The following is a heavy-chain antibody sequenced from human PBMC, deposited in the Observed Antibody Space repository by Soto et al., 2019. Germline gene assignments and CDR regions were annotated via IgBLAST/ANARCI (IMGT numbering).Heavy chain of an antibody. V-gene: IGHV4-61*01. CDR2: LYYSGST. D-gene: IGHD3-10*01. J-gene: IGHJ6*02. CDR1: GGSVNSDSYY. Sequence: QVQLQESGPGLVKPSEALSLTCTVSGGSVNSDSYYWTWIRQPPGKRLEWIGSLYYSGSTNSNPSLKSRVTXPXXXAXXRFPLELSSVTAADTAVYFCAGEWREFSSSGGLAVWGQGTTVTV. CDR3: AGEWREFSSSGGLAV.